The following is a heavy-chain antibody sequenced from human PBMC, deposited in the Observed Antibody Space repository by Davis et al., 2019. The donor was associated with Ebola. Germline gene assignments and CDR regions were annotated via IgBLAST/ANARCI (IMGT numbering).Heavy chain of an antibody. CDR2: INHSGST. CDR3: ARGGILYYDFWSGWGGMDV. CDR1: GGSFSGYY. J-gene: IGHJ6*02. V-gene: IGHV4-34*01. D-gene: IGHD3-3*01. Sequence: SETLSLTCAVYGGSFSGYYWSWIRQPPGKGLEWIGEINHSGSTNYNPSLKSRVTISVDTSKNQFSLKLSSVTAADTAVYYCARGGILYYDFWSGWGGMDVWGQGTTVTVSS.